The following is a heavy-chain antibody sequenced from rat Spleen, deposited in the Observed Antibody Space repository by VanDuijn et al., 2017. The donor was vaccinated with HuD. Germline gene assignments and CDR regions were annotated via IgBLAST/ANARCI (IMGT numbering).Heavy chain of an antibody. J-gene: IGHJ3*01. V-gene: IGHV5S14*01. Sequence: EVQLVESGGGLMQPGRSIKLSCAASGFIFNNYGMAWVRQTPTKGLEWVASISTGGGNTYYRDSVKGRFTISRDNAKNTQYLQMDSLRSEDTATYYCAREDNNWGNWFAYWGQGTLVTVSS. CDR1: GFIFNNYG. CDR2: ISTGGGNT. CDR3: AREDNNWGNWFAY. D-gene: IGHD1-10*01.